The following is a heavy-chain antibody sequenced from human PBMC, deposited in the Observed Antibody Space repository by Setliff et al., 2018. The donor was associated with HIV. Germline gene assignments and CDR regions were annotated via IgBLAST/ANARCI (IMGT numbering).Heavy chain of an antibody. D-gene: IGHD3-16*01. CDR1: GFTFRSYW. V-gene: IGHV3-7*03. CDR3: ANLWELGA. J-gene: IGHJ5*02. CDR2: IKQDGSEI. Sequence: GGSLRLSCAASGFTFRSYWMDWVRPAPGKGLEWVATIKQDGSEIYYMDSVKGRFTISRDNARTSLFLEMRSLRDEDTAVYLCANLWELGAWGQGTLVTVSS.